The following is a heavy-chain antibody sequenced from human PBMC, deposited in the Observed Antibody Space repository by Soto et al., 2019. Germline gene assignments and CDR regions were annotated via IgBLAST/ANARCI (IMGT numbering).Heavy chain of an antibody. CDR3: AKDLGDVAAAGTH. V-gene: IGHV3-30*18. J-gene: IGHJ4*02. D-gene: IGHD6-13*01. Sequence: QVQLVESGGGVVQPGRSLRLSCAASGFTFSSYGMHWVRQARGKGLEWVAVISYDGSNKYYADSVKGRFTISRDNSKNTLYLQMNSLRAEDTAVYYCAKDLGDVAAAGTHWGQGTLVTVSS. CDR1: GFTFSSYG. CDR2: ISYDGSNK.